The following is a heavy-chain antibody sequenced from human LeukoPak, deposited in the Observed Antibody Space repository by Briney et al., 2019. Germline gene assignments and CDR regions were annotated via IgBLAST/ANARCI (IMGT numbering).Heavy chain of an antibody. J-gene: IGHJ4*02. V-gene: IGHV1-2*02. CDR2: INPNSGGT. D-gene: IGHD6-6*01. CDR3: ARPGTRHIAARRGVLDY. CDR1: GYTFTGYY. Sequence: ASVKVSCTASGYTFTGYYMHWVRQAPGQGLEWMGWINPNSGGTNYAQKFQGRVTMTRDTSNSTAYMELSRLRSDDTAVYYCARPGTRHIAARRGVLDYWGQGTLVTVSS.